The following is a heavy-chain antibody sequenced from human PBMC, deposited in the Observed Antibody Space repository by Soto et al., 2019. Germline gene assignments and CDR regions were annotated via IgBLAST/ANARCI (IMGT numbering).Heavy chain of an antibody. CDR1: GGSISSGDYY. J-gene: IGHJ4*02. CDR2: IYYSGST. Sequence: SETLSLTCTVSGGSISSGDYYWSWIRQPPGKGLEWIGYIYYSGSTYYNPSLKSRVTISVDTSKNQFSLKLSSVTAADTAVYFCAREMSGVLRKCDYWGQGTGVTVSS. D-gene: IGHD6-6*01. V-gene: IGHV4-30-4*01. CDR3: AREMSGVLRKCDY.